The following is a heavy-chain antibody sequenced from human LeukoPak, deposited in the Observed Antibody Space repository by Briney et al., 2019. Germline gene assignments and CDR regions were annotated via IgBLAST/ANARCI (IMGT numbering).Heavy chain of an antibody. CDR1: GGSISSYY. D-gene: IGHD3-22*01. CDR3: ARVTGYMIEDYFDY. CDR2: IYYSGST. Sequence: SETLSLTCTVSGGSISSYYRSWIRQPPGKGLEWIGYIYYSGSTNYNPSLKSRVTISVDTSKNQFSLRLSSVTAADTAVYYCARVTGYMIEDYFDYWGQGTLVTVSS. J-gene: IGHJ4*02. V-gene: IGHV4-59*01.